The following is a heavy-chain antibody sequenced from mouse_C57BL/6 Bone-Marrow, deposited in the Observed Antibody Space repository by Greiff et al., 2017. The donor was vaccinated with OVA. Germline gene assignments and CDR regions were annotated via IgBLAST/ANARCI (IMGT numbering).Heavy chain of an antibody. V-gene: IGHV1-54*01. CDR2: INPGSGGN. CDR1: GYAFTNYL. D-gene: IGHD2-9*01. J-gene: IGHJ3*01. CDR3: ARSGPYYGYDRFAY. Sequence: VQLQQSGAELVRPGTSVKVSCKASGYAFTNYLIEWVKQRPGQGLEWIGVINPGSGGNNYNEKFKGKATLTADKSSSTAYMQLSSLTSEDSAVYFCARSGPYYGYDRFAYWGQGTLVTVSA.